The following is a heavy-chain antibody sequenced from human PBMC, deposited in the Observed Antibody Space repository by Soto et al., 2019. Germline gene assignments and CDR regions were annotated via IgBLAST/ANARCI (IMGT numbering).Heavy chain of an antibody. CDR3: ARGFCTTHTCFVGDF. Sequence: QVQLVQSGAEVKKPGASVKISCKSSGYTFTSYYMHWVRQAPGKGLEWMGMINPSGGSTNYAQRFHGRVTMTRDTSTSTVYMDLSDLRSEDTAVYYCARGFCTTHTCFVGDFWGQGTLVTVSS. V-gene: IGHV1-46*01. CDR2: INPSGGST. D-gene: IGHD2-8*01. J-gene: IGHJ4*02. CDR1: GYTFTSYY.